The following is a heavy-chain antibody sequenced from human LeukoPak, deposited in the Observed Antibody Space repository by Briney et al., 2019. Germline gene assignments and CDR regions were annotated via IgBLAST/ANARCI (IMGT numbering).Heavy chain of an antibody. Sequence: PSETLSLTCTVSGGSISSYYWSWIRQPAGKGLEWIGYIYYSGSTNYNPSLKSRVTISVDTSKNQFSLKLSSVTAADTAVYYCARATETTVVGPIYAFDIWGQGTMVTVSS. CDR2: IYYSGST. V-gene: IGHV4-59*01. CDR1: GGSISSYY. D-gene: IGHD4-23*01. CDR3: ARATETTVVGPIYAFDI. J-gene: IGHJ3*02.